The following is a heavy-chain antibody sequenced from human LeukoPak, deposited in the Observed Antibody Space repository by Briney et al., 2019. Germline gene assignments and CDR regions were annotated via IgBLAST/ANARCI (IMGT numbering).Heavy chain of an antibody. CDR3: GRDPKLGIRGYTYGYIDH. Sequence: ASVKVSCKASGYTFTSYGISWVRQAPGQGLEWMGWINTNTGNPSYAQGFFTGRYVFSLDTSASTAYLQINGLKADDTPVYYCGRDPKLGIRGYTYGYIDHWGQGTLLTVAS. V-gene: IGHV7-4-1*02. CDR1: GYTFTSYG. CDR2: INTNTGNP. D-gene: IGHD5-18*01. J-gene: IGHJ4*02.